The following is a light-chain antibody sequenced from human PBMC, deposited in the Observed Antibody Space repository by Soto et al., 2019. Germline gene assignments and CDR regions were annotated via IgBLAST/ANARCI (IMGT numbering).Light chain of an antibody. CDR1: NNDVGAYNY. CDR3: NSYTSGSTPYV. J-gene: IGLJ1*01. V-gene: IGLV2-14*03. Sequence: QSVLTQPASVSGSPGQSIIISCTGTNNDVGAYNYVSWYQQHPGKAPKVLLYDVSNRPSGVSNRFSGSKSGNTASLTISGLQAEDEADYYCNSYTSGSTPYVFGTGTKVTVL. CDR2: DVS.